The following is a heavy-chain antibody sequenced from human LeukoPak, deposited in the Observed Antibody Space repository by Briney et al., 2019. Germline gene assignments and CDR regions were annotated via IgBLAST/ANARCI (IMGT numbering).Heavy chain of an antibody. D-gene: IGHD3-10*01. CDR1: AHFVTSGYY. CDR3: ARVRFSGSYFYNYMDV. CDR2: IYHSGST. V-gene: IGHV4-38-2*02. J-gene: IGHJ6*03. Sequence: SETLSLTCNVPAHFVTSGYYWGWIRQPPGQGLEWIASIYHSGSTFYNPSLESRVTISLATSKNQFSLKVTSVTAADTAVYYCARVRFSGSYFYNYMDVWGEGTTVTVSS.